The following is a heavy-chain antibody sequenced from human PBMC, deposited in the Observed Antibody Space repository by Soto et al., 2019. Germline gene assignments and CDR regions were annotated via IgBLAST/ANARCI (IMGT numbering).Heavy chain of an antibody. CDR2: IYYSGST. Sequence: QLQLQESGPGLVKPSETLSLTCTVSGGSISSSSYYWGWIRQPPGKGLEWIGSIYYSGSTYYNPSLKSRVTISVDTSKNQFSLKLSSVTAADTAVYYCARHPIILGPGNFDYWGQGTLVTVSS. V-gene: IGHV4-39*01. CDR3: ARHPIILGPGNFDY. D-gene: IGHD3-10*01. CDR1: GGSISSSSYY. J-gene: IGHJ4*02.